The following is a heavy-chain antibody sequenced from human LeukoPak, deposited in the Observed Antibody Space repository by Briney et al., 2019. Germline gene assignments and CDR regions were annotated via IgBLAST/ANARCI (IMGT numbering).Heavy chain of an antibody. Sequence: SETLSLTCTVSGGPIRNYRSWIRQPAGNRQEWIGRFYTSGSTKYTPSLKSRITMSEDTSKNQFSLKLSSVTAADTAVYYCARGFLGDYFGSGSYYVFDYWGQGTLVTVSS. CDR1: GGPIRNY. J-gene: IGHJ4*02. CDR3: ARGFLGDYFGSGSYYVFDY. CDR2: FYTSGST. D-gene: IGHD3-10*01. V-gene: IGHV4-4*07.